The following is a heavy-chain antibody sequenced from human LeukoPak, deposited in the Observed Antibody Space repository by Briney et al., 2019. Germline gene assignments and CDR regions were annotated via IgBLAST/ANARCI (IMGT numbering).Heavy chain of an antibody. CDR1: GFRLSSNG. D-gene: IGHD4-17*01. CDR2: IWYDGSNK. V-gene: IGHV3-33*01. CDR3: ARDQNEGYGDYFYYFDY. J-gene: IGHJ4*02. Sequence: PGRSLRLSCVASGFRLSSNGMHWVRQAPGKGLEWVAVIWYDGSNKYYVDSVKGRFTISRDNSKNTLYLQMNSLRAEDTAVYYCARDQNEGYGDYFYYFDYWGQGTLVTVSS.